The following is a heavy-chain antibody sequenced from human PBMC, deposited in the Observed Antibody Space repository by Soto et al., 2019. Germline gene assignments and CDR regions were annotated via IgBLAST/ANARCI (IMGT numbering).Heavy chain of an antibody. D-gene: IGHD3-9*01. J-gene: IGHJ4*02. V-gene: IGHV3-74*01. CDR3: ARDQYDILTGYYETFDY. CDR2: INTDGSIT. Sequence: PGGSLRLSCAASGFTFSSYWMHWVRQAPGNGLVWVSRINTDGSITTYADSVKGRFTISRDNAKNTLYLQMNSLRAEDTAVYYCARDQYDILTGYYETFDYWGQGTLVTVSS. CDR1: GFTFSSYW.